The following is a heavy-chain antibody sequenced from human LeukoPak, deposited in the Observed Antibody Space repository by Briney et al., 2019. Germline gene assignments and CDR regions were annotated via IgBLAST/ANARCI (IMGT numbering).Heavy chain of an antibody. Sequence: GGSLRLSCAASGFTFSSYAMYWVRQAPGKGLEWVAGVSYDGSNKNYADSVKGRFTISRDNSKNTLYLQMNSLRAEDTAVYYCASLGGYCSSTSCHNSRYNWFDPWGQGTLVTVSS. CDR2: VSYDGSNK. CDR3: ASLGGYCSSTSCHNSRYNWFDP. V-gene: IGHV3-30*04. J-gene: IGHJ5*02. CDR1: GFTFSSYA. D-gene: IGHD2-2*02.